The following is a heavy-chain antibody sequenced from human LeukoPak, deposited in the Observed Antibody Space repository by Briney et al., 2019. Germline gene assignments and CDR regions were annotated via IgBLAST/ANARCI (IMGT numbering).Heavy chain of an antibody. CDR3: ARQEGSGSSSDY. CDR1: GYTFTSYW. CDR2: IYPGDSDT. V-gene: IGHV5-51*01. Sequence: GESLEISCKGSGYTFTSYWIAWVRQMPGKGLEWMGIIYPGDSDTRYSPSFQGQVTISADKSITTTYPQWSSLKASDSAMYYCARQEGSGSSSDYWGQGTLVTVSS. J-gene: IGHJ4*02. D-gene: IGHD1-26*01.